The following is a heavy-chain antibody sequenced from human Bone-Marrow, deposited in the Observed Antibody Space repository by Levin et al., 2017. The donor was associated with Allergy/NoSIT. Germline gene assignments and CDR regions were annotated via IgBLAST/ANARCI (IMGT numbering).Heavy chain of an antibody. V-gene: IGHV1-18*01. Sequence: GESLKISCKASGYTFTSYGISWVRQAPGQGLEWMGWISAYNGNTNYAQKLQGRVTMTTDTSTSTAYMELRSLRSDDTAVYYCARAGDSSGWYLGVSFDYWGQGTLVTVSS. CDR2: ISAYNGNT. CDR3: ARAGDSSGWYLGVSFDY. CDR1: GYTFTSYG. J-gene: IGHJ4*02. D-gene: IGHD6-19*01.